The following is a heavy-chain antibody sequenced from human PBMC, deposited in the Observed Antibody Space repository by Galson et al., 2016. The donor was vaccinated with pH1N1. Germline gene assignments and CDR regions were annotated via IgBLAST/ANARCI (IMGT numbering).Heavy chain of an antibody. CDR3: ARDREDYWSGYLFDY. CDR2: ILPILGMP. Sequence: SVKVSCKASGGTLSSYAISWVRQAPGQGLEWMGNILPILGMPDYAQKFQDRVKITADKSTNTAYLELSSLRSEDTAVYYCARDREDYWSGYLFDYWGQGTLVTVAS. D-gene: IGHD3-3*01. V-gene: IGHV1-69*04. CDR1: GGTLSSYA. J-gene: IGHJ4*02.